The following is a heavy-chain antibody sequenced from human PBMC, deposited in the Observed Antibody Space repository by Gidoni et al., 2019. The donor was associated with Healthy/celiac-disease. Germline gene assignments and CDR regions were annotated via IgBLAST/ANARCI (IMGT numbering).Heavy chain of an antibody. CDR2: IIPIFGTA. D-gene: IGHD3-22*01. V-gene: IGHV1-69*01. J-gene: IGHJ4*02. Sequence: QVQLVQSGAEVKKPGSSVKVSCKASGGTFSSYAISWVRKAPGQGLEWLGGIIPIFGTANYAQKFQGRVTITADETTITAYKELSSLRSEDTAGYYCAGDRIAEGQTGDSSGYYAFDYWGQGTLVTVSS. CDR3: AGDRIAEGQTGDSSGYYAFDY. CDR1: GGTFSSYA.